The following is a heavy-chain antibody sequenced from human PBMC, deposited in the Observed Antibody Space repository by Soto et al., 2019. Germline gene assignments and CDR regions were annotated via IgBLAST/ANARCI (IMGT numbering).Heavy chain of an antibody. CDR2: IYYSGST. J-gene: IGHJ5*02. CDR1: GGSMSRYY. V-gene: IGHV4-59*01. Sequence: ATLSLPCPVSGGSMSRYYYGLSRQPPGKGLEWIGYIYYSGSTIYNPSLKSRVTISVDTSKNQFSLKLSSVTAADTAVYYCARYGSGSSVWFDPWGQGTLVTVS. CDR3: ARYGSGSSVWFDP. D-gene: IGHD3-10*01.